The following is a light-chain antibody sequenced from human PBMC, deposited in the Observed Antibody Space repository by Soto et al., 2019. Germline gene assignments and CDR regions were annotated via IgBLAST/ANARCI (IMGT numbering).Light chain of an antibody. CDR3: QQYDYSRT. Sequence: DIQLTQSPSTLSASVGDRVTITCRASQTVSRWLAWYQQKPGKAPKLLIFDVSNLESGVPSRFSGSGSGTEFTLTISSLHFEDFATYYCQQYDYSRTFGQGTKLEIK. V-gene: IGKV1-5*01. J-gene: IGKJ1*01. CDR1: QTVSRW. CDR2: DVS.